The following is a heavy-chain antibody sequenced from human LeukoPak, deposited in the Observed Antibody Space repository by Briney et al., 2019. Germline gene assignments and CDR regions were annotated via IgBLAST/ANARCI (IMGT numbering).Heavy chain of an antibody. Sequence: VKVSCKVSGYTFTDYYMHWVQQAPGKGLEWMGLVDPEDGETIYAEKLQGRVTITADTSTDTAYMELSSLRSEDTAVYCCATDMAYYMDVWGKGTTVTVSS. V-gene: IGHV1-69-2*01. CDR1: GYTFTDYY. J-gene: IGHJ6*03. D-gene: IGHD3-10*01. CDR3: ATDMAYYMDV. CDR2: VDPEDGET.